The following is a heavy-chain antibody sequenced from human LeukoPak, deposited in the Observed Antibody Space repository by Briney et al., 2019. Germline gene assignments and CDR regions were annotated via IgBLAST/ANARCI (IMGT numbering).Heavy chain of an antibody. CDR2: ISWNSGSI. V-gene: IGHV3-9*01. CDR1: GFTFSSYA. D-gene: IGHD2-2*01. Sequence: GGSLRLSCAASGFTFSSYAMHWVRQAPGKGLEWVSGISWNSGSIGYADSVKGRFTISRDNAKNSLYLQMNSLRAEDTALYYCAKDMGVVPAAPIDYWGQGTLVTVSS. CDR3: AKDMGVVPAAPIDY. J-gene: IGHJ4*02.